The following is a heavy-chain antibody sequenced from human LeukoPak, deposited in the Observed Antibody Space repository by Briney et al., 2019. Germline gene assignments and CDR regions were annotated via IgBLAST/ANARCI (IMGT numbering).Heavy chain of an antibody. CDR3: VGGTKSYYFDY. V-gene: IGHV4-61*05. D-gene: IGHD2-8*01. CDR2: IFYGGNT. J-gene: IGHJ4*02. CDR1: GGSISSSSYY. Sequence: SETLSLTCTVSGGSISSSSYYWGWIRQPPGKGLEWFGNIFYGGNTNYNPSLKSRVTISVDTSKNQFSLRLRSVTAADTAVYYYVGGTKSYYFDYWGQGTLVTVSS.